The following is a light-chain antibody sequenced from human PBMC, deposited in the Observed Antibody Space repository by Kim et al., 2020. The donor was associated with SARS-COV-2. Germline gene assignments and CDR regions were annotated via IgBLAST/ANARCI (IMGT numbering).Light chain of an antibody. Sequence: DIQMTQSPSSVSASVGDTITITCRASQNVNRWLAWYQQKPGKAPKVLIYTASSLESGVPSRFSGSGSGTDFTLTISSLQPEDFATYYCQQAESFPYTFGQGTKLEI. J-gene: IGKJ2*01. CDR1: QNVNRW. CDR2: TAS. CDR3: QQAESFPYT. V-gene: IGKV1D-12*01.